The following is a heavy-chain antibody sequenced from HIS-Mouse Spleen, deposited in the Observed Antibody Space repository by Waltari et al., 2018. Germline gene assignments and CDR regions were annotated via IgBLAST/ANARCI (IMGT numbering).Heavy chain of an antibody. CDR3: ARGRYSSSWYYFDY. CDR2: INPNSCGT. CDR1: GYTFTGYY. J-gene: IGHJ4*02. V-gene: IGHV1-2*02. Sequence: QVQLVQSGAEVKKPGASVKVSCKASGYTFTGYYMHWVRQAPGQVIEWIGWINPNSCGTNYAQKFQGRVTMTRDTSISTAYMELSRLRSDDTAVYYCARGRYSSSWYYFDYWGQGTLVTVSS. D-gene: IGHD6-13*01.